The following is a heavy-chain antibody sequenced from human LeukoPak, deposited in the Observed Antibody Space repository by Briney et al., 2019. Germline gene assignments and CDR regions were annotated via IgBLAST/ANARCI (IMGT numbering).Heavy chain of an antibody. Sequence: SETLSLTCTVSGDSMTGYFWSWIRQPPGKGLEWIGYIHHSGGTNYSPSLKSRVTISIDMSRRQFSLKLSSVTAADTAVYYCARQFLNGDSYYMDVWGKGTTVTVSS. D-gene: IGHD2/OR15-2a*01. CDR2: IHHSGGT. CDR1: GDSMTGYF. CDR3: ARQFLNGDSYYMDV. J-gene: IGHJ6*03. V-gene: IGHV4-59*08.